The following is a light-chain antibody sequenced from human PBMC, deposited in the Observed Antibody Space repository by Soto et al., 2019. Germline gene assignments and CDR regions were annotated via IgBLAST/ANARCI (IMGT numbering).Light chain of an antibody. Sequence: QLVLTQPASVSGSPGQSITISCIGTSSDVGRYDSVSWYQQHPGKAPKLVIYDVNNRPSGASNRFSGSKSGNTASLTISGLQAEDEADYYCSSYTSSSTLVFGGGTKLTVL. J-gene: IGLJ2*01. CDR3: SSYTSSSTLV. CDR1: SSDVGRYDS. CDR2: DVN. V-gene: IGLV2-14*01.